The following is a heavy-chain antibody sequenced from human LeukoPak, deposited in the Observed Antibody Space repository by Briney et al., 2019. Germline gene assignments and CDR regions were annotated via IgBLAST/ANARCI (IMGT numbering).Heavy chain of an antibody. D-gene: IGHD4-17*01. V-gene: IGHV3-53*04. Sequence: GGFLRLSCAASGFTVSSNYMSWVRQAPGKGLECVSVIYSGGSTYYADSVKGRFTISRHNSKNTLYLQMNSLRAEDMAVYYCARDKINGDYFDYYYYGMDVWGQGTTVTVSS. J-gene: IGHJ6*02. CDR1: GFTVSSNY. CDR2: IYSGGST. CDR3: ARDKINGDYFDYYYYGMDV.